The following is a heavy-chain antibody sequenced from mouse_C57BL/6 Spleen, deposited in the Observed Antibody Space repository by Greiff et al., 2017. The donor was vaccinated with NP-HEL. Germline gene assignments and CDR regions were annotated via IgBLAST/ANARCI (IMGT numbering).Heavy chain of an antibody. V-gene: IGHV1-80*01. Sequence: QVQLKESGAELVKPGASVKISCKASGYAFSSYWMNWVKQRPGKGLEWIGQIYPGDGDTNYNGKFKGKATLTADKSSSTAYMQLSGLTSEDSAVYFCARSGTVVARGFAYWGQGTLVTVSA. J-gene: IGHJ3*01. CDR2: IYPGDGDT. CDR3: ARSGTVVARGFAY. D-gene: IGHD1-1*01. CDR1: GYAFSSYW.